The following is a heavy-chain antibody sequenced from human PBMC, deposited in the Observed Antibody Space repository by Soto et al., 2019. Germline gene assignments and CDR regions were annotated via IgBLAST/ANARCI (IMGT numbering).Heavy chain of an antibody. CDR2: ISSISSTT. D-gene: IGHD3-10*01. CDR3: ATSFI. Sequence: EVQVVESGGGLVQPGGSLRLSCAASGFTFRSYSMNWVRQAPGKGLEWVSYISSISSTTNYADSVKGRFTISRDNAKNSLYLQMDSLRDDDTAMYYCATSFIRGQGTLVTVSS. CDR1: GFTFRSYS. V-gene: IGHV3-48*02. J-gene: IGHJ4*02.